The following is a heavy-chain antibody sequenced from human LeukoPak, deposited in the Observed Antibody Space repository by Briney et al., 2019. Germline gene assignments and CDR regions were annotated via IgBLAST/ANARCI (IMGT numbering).Heavy chain of an antibody. CDR1: GFTFSDYI. Sequence: RGGSLRLSCAASGFTFSDYIMNWVRQARGKGLEWVSFITNGGSTIHPADSVKGRFTISRDTAKKTLYLQMNSLRAEDTAVYYCARSIGLTGGGVDVWGQGTTVTVSS. J-gene: IGHJ6*02. CDR3: ARSIGLTGGGVDV. V-gene: IGHV3-11*01. CDR2: ITNGGSTI. D-gene: IGHD3-9*01.